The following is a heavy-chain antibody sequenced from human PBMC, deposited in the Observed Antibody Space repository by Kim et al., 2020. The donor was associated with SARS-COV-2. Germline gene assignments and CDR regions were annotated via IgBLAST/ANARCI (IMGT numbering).Heavy chain of an antibody. J-gene: IGHJ2*01. D-gene: IGHD2-2*01. Sequence: SETLSLTCTVSGGSINDYYWTWIRQPPGKGLEWIAYISYPGNTNYNPSLQSRVTTSEDSSKNQLSLRLSSVTAADTAVYYGARDGRTSWYFDIWGRGTL. CDR2: ISYPGNT. CDR1: GGSINDYY. V-gene: IGHV4-59*01. CDR3: ARDGRTSWYFDI.